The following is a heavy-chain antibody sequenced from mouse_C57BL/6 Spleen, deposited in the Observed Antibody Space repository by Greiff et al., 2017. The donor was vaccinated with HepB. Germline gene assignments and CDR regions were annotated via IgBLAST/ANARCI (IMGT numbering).Heavy chain of an antibody. CDR1: GYSFTGYY. V-gene: IGHV1-42*01. D-gene: IGHD2-2*01. J-gene: IGHJ3*01. CDR2: INPSTGGT. Sequence: EVQVVESGPELVKPGASVKISCKASGYSFTGYYMNWVKQSPEKSLEWIGEINPSTGGTTYNQKFKAKATLTVDKSSSTAYMQLKSLTSEDSAVYYCARSPPSYGYGGAYWGQGTLVTVSA. CDR3: ARSPPSYGYGGAY.